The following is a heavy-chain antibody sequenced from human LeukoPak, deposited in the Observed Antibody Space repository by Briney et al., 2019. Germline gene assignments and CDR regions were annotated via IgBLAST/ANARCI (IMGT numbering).Heavy chain of an antibody. D-gene: IGHD6-25*01. J-gene: IGHJ4*02. CDR2: IIGSSSTI. V-gene: IGHV3-48*02. Sequence: GGSLRLSCAASGFNFSIYSMTWVRQAPAKGLEWVSYIIGSSSTIYYADSVKGRFTVSRDNAKNSLYLQMNSLRDEDTAVYYCARDSGIDSWGQGTLVTVSS. CDR1: GFNFSIYS. CDR3: ARDSGIDS.